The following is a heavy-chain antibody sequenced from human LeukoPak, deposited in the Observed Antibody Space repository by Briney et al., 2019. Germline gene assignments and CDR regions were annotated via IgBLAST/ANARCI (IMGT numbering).Heavy chain of an antibody. CDR3: ARGENIVVVPAAIRRPNFDY. CDR2: IIPIFGTA. J-gene: IGHJ4*02. D-gene: IGHD2-2*02. V-gene: IGHV1-69*05. CDR1: GGTFSSYA. Sequence: SVKVSCKASGGTFSSYAISWVRQAPGQGLEWMGGIIPIFGTANYAQKFQGRVTITTDESTSTAYMELRSLRSDDTAVYYCARGENIVVVPAAIRRPNFDYWGQGTLVTVSS.